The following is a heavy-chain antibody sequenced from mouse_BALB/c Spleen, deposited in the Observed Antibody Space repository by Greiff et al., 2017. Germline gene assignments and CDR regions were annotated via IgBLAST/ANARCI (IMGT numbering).Heavy chain of an antibody. Sequence: VQLKQSGPELVKPGASVKIPCKASGYTFTDYNMDWVKQSHGKSLEWIGDINPNNGGTIYNQKFKGKATLTVDKSSSTAYMELRSLTSEDTAVYYCARESNYYGSSSAWFAYWGQGTLVTVSA. CDR3: ARESNYYGSSSAWFAY. CDR1: GYTFTDYN. D-gene: IGHD1-1*01. CDR2: INPNNGGT. J-gene: IGHJ3*01. V-gene: IGHV1-18*01.